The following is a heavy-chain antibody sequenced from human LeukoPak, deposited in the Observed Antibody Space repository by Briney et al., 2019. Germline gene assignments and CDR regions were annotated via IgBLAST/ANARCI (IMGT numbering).Heavy chain of an antibody. J-gene: IGHJ6*02. D-gene: IGHD5-18*01. CDR3: ASGYSYGKHYYYGMDV. CDR2: IYYTGST. V-gene: IGHV4-4*02. CDR1: GGSITSSNW. Sequence: PSETLSLTCAVSGGSITSSNWWSWVRQPPGKGLEWIGEIYYTGSTSYTPSLKSRVTMSFDKSKNLFSLKLTSVTAADTAVYYCASGYSYGKHYYYGMDVWGQGTTVTVSS.